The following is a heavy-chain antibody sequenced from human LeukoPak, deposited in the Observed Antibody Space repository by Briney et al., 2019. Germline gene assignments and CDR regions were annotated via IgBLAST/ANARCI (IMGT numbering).Heavy chain of an antibody. J-gene: IGHJ6*02. CDR2: ISAYNGNT. Sequence: ASVRVSCKASGYTFTTHGISWVRQAPGQGLEWMGWISAYNGNTNYAQNLQGRVTMTTDTFTRTAYMELRSLSSDDTAVYYCAVGYDYHYGLDVWGQGTTVTVSS. CDR1: GYTFTTHG. CDR3: AVGYDYHYGLDV. V-gene: IGHV1-18*01. D-gene: IGHD1-26*01.